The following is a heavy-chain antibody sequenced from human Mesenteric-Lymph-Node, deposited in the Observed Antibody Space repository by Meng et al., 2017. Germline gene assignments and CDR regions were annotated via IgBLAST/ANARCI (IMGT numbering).Heavy chain of an antibody. J-gene: IGHJ4*02. CDR2: IVVGSGNT. V-gene: IGHV1-58*01. CDR3: AASLGSGYYPFDY. Sequence: SVKVSCKASGFTFTSSAVQWVRQARGQRLEWRGWIVVGSGNTNYAQKFQERVTITRDMSTSTAYMELSSLRSEDTAVYYCAASLGSGYYPFDYWGQGTLVTVSS. D-gene: IGHD3-22*01. CDR1: GFTFTSSA.